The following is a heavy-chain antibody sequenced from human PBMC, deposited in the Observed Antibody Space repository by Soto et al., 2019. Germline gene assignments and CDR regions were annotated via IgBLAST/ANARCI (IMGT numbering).Heavy chain of an antibody. V-gene: IGHV4-31*03. CDR3: ARDPAVVTPTYYYYYGMDV. CDR1: GGSISSGGYY. CDR2: IYYSGST. D-gene: IGHD2-21*02. J-gene: IGHJ6*02. Sequence: QVQLQESGPGLVKPSQTLSLTCTVSGGSISSGGYYWSWIRQHPGKGLEWIGYIYYSGSTYYNPSLRSRVTISVDTSKNPFSLKLSSVTAADTAVYYCARDPAVVTPTYYYYYGMDVWGQGTTVTVSS.